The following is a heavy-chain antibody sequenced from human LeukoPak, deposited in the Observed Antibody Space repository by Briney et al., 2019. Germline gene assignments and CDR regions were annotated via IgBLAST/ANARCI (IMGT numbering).Heavy chain of an antibody. Sequence: PSETLSLTCTVSGGSISSGGYYWSWIRQHPGKGLEWIGYIYYSGSTYYNPSLKSQVPISVDTSKNQFSLKLSSVTAADTAVYYCARFHCSSTSCYLDYWGQGTLVTVSS. V-gene: IGHV4-31*01. CDR1: GGSISSGGYY. D-gene: IGHD2-2*01. CDR2: IYYSGST. J-gene: IGHJ4*02. CDR3: ARFHCSSTSCYLDY.